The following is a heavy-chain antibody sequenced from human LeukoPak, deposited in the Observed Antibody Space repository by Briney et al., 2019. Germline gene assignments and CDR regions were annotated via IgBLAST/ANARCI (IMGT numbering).Heavy chain of an antibody. V-gene: IGHV3-21*01. CDR1: GFTFSSYS. D-gene: IGHD5-24*01. J-gene: IGHJ4*02. CDR2: ISSSSSYI. Sequence: AGGSLRLSCAASGFTFSSYSMNWVRQAPGKGLEWVSSISSSSSYIYYADSVKGRFTISRDNAKNSLYLQMNSLRAEDTAVYYCARMGRDVYNFCFDYWGQGTLVTVSS. CDR3: ARMGRDVYNFCFDY.